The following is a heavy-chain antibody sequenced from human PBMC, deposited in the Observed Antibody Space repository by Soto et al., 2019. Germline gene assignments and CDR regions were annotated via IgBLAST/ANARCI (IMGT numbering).Heavy chain of an antibody. CDR1: CGSISSSSYY. CDR2: IYYSGST. D-gene: IGHD3-22*01. V-gene: IGHV4-39*01. J-gene: IGHJ4*02. CDR3: ARIYYYDSSGYSD. Sequence: SETLSLTCTVSCGSISSSSYYCGWIRQPPGKGLEWIGSIYYSGSTYYNPSLKSRVTISVDTSKNQFSLKLSSVTAADTAVYYCARIYYYDSSGYSDWGQGTLLTVSS.